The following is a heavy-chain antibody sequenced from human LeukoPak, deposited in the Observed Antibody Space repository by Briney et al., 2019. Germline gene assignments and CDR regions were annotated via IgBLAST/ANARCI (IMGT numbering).Heavy chain of an antibody. CDR1: GFTFYDYA. CDR3: AKDMGYDPRGAYDY. Sequence: GGSLRLSCAASGFTFYDYAMHWVRQAPGEGLEGGSGISWNSGNIDYADSVKGRFTISRDNAKNSLYLQMNSLRAEDTALYYCAKDMGYDPRGAYDYWGQGTLVTVSS. V-gene: IGHV3-9*01. D-gene: IGHD3-3*01. J-gene: IGHJ4*02. CDR2: ISWNSGNI.